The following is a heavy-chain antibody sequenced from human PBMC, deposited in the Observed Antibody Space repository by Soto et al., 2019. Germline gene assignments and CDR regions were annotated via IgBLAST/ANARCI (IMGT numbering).Heavy chain of an antibody. CDR3: AREFGYNWNDHDYGMDV. V-gene: IGHV3-33*01. Sequence: GGSLRLSCAASGFTFSSYGMHWVRQAPGKGLEWVAVIWYDGSNKYYADSVKGRFTISRDNSKNTLYLQMNSLRAEDTAVYYCAREFGYNWNDHDYGMDVWGQGTTVTVSS. CDR2: IWYDGSNK. D-gene: IGHD1-20*01. J-gene: IGHJ6*02. CDR1: GFTFSSYG.